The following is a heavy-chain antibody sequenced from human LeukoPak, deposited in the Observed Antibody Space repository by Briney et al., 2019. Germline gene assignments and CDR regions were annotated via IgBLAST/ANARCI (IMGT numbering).Heavy chain of an antibody. Sequence: SETLSLTCTVSGGSISSYYWSWIRQPPGKGLEWIGYVYYSGSTNYNPSLKSRVTISVDTSKNHFSLKLSSVTAADTAVYSCARSIIGTRSKFDYWGQGTLVTVSS. CDR3: ARSIIGTRSKFDY. D-gene: IGHD1/OR15-1a*01. V-gene: IGHV4-59*08. CDR1: GGSISSYY. CDR2: VYYSGST. J-gene: IGHJ4*02.